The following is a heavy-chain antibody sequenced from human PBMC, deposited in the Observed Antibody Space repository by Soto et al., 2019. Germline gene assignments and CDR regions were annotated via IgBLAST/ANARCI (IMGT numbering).Heavy chain of an antibody. D-gene: IGHD3-10*01. CDR3: AREGITMVRGVIGYYYYGMDV. Sequence: SETLSLTCAVYGGSFSGYYWSWIRQPPGKGLECFGEIYHSGSTNYNPSLKSRVTISVDTSKNQFSLKLSSVTAADTAVYYCAREGITMVRGVIGYYYYGMDVWGQGTTVTVSS. CDR1: GGSFSGYY. J-gene: IGHJ6*02. V-gene: IGHV4-34*01. CDR2: IYHSGST.